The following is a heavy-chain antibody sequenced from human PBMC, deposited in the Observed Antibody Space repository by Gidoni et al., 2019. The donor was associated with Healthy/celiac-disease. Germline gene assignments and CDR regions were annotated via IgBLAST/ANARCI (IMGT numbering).Heavy chain of an antibody. CDR2: IYYSGSN. CDR3: ARHPSGLDAFDI. Sequence: QLQLQESGPGLVKPSETLSLTCTVSGGSISSSSYYWGWIRQPPGKGLEWIGSIYYSGSNYYNPSLKSRVTISVDTSKNQFSLKLSSVTAADTAVYYCARHPSGLDAFDIWGQGTMVTVSS. CDR1: GGSISSSSYY. J-gene: IGHJ3*02. V-gene: IGHV4-39*01. D-gene: IGHD5-12*01.